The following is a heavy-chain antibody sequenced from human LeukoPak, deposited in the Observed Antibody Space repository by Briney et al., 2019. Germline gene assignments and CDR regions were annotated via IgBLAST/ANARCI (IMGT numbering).Heavy chain of an antibody. CDR1: GYTFTNNW. V-gene: IGHV5-10-1*01. Sequence: GASLQISCKGSGYTFTNNWITWVRQLPGKGLEWMGTIDPTGSSASYSPSFQGHVTMSTDKSISTAYLQWSSLRASDTAMYYCARGRGWVDYWGQGALVIVSS. CDR2: IDPTGSSA. J-gene: IGHJ4*02. CDR3: ARGRGWVDY. D-gene: IGHD6-19*01.